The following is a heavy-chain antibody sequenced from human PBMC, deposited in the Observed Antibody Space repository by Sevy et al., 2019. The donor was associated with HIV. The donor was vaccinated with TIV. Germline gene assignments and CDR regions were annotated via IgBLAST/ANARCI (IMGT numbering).Heavy chain of an antibody. V-gene: IGHV3-23*01. J-gene: IGHJ4*02. CDR1: GFSFSSYA. Sequence: GWSLRLSCAASGFSFSSYAMSWVRQTPGKGLEWVSAISGSGGSTCYADSVKGRFTISRDNSKNTLYLQMNSLIAEDTAVYYCAKGGFTMVRGVFDYWGQGTLVTVSS. CDR2: ISGSGGST. CDR3: AKGGFTMVRGVFDY. D-gene: IGHD3-10*01.